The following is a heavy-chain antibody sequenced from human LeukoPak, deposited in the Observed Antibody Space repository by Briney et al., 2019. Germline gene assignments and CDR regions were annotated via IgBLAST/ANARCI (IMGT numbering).Heavy chain of an antibody. J-gene: IGHJ4*02. CDR2: ISGSGGTT. CDR1: GFTFSSYA. Sequence: GGSLRLSCAASGFTFSSYAVTWVRQAPGKGLEWVSVISGSGGTTYYADSVKGRFTISRDNSKNMLYLQMNSLRAEDTAVYYCAKRVGGVNNFDYWGQGTLVTVSS. CDR3: AKRVGGVNNFDY. D-gene: IGHD3-16*01. V-gene: IGHV3-23*01.